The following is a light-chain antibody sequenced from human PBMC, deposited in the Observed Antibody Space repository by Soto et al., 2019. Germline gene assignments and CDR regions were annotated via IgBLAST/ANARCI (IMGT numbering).Light chain of an antibody. J-gene: IGKJ4*01. V-gene: IGKV3-15*01. CDR1: QRIGSD. CDR2: HTS. CDR3: QHYNNWPLT. Sequence: VMTQSPGTLSVSPGERATLSCRASQRIGSDLAWYQQKPGQAPRLLIYHTSTRATGVPARFIGSASGTEFTLTITSLQSEDSAVYYCQHYNNWPLTFGGGTKVEIK.